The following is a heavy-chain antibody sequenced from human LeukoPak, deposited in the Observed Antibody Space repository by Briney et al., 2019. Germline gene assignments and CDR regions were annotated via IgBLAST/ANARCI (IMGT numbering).Heavy chain of an antibody. CDR2: IYTSGST. CDR3: ARDQGYCSGGSCYVWFDP. J-gene: IGHJ5*02. D-gene: IGHD2-15*01. Sequence: SETLSLTCTVSGGSISSYYWSWIRQPAGKGLEWIGRIYTSGSTNYNPSLKSRVTMSVDTSKNQFSLKLSSVTAADTAVYYCARDQGYCSGGSCYVWFDPWGQGTLVTVSS. CDR1: GGSISSYY. V-gene: IGHV4-4*07.